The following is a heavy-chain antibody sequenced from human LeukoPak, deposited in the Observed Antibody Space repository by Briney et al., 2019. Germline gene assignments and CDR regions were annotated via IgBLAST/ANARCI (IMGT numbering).Heavy chain of an antibody. J-gene: IGHJ4*02. D-gene: IGHD6-19*01. Sequence: PGGSLRLSCAASGFTFSSYAMHWVRQAPGKGLEWVAAISYDGSNKYYADSVKGRFTISRDNSKNTLYLQMNSLRAEDTAVYYCARDKGIAVAGTGFDYWGQGTLVTVSS. CDR3: ARDKGIAVAGTGFDY. CDR1: GFTFSSYA. V-gene: IGHV3-30-3*01. CDR2: ISYDGSNK.